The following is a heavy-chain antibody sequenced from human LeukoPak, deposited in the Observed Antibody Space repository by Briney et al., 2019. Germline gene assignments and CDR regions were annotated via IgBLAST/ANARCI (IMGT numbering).Heavy chain of an antibody. D-gene: IGHD6-13*01. CDR3: AKDGVGSSRENYYYYMDV. Sequence: GGSLRLSCAASGFTFSSYAMRWVRQAPGKGLEWVSAISGSGGSTYYADSVKGRFTISRDNSKNMLYLQMNSLRAEDTAVYYCAKDGVGSSRENYYYYMDVWGKGTTVTVSS. V-gene: IGHV3-23*01. CDR2: ISGSGGST. J-gene: IGHJ6*03. CDR1: GFTFSSYA.